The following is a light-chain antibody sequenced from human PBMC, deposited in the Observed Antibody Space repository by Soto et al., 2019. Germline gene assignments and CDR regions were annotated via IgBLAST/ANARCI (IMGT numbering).Light chain of an antibody. CDR2: GAS. J-gene: IGKJ1*01. Sequence: EVVLTQSPVTLSLSPGERATLSCRASQSVSSNYLAWDQQKPGQAPRLLIYGASNRATGIPDRFSGSGSGTDFTLTISRLEPEDFAVYYCQQYGSSGTFGQGTKVDIK. V-gene: IGKV3-20*01. CDR1: QSVSSNY. CDR3: QQYGSSGT.